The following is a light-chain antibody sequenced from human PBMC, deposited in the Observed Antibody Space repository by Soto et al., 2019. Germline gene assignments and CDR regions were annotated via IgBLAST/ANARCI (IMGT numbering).Light chain of an antibody. CDR1: QSVSRSY. CDR2: DAS. Sequence: EIVLTQYPATLSLSPGERVTLSCWASQSVSRSYLAWYQQKPGLAPRLLIYDASSRATGIPDRFSGSGSGTDFTLTISRLEPEDFAVYYCQQYGSSPSTFGQGTKVEIK. V-gene: IGKV3D-20*01. CDR3: QQYGSSPST. J-gene: IGKJ1*01.